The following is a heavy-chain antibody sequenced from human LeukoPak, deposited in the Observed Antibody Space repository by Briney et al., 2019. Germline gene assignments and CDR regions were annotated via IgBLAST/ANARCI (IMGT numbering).Heavy chain of an antibody. CDR2: IYSGGST. CDR1: GFTVSSNH. Sequence: GGSLRLSCAASGFTVSSNHMSWVRQAPGKGLEWISVIYSGGSTYYADSVKGRFTISRDNSKNTLYLQINSLRAEDTAVYYCARRGGGSNWFDPWGQGTLVTVSS. V-gene: IGHV3-66*01. J-gene: IGHJ5*02. D-gene: IGHD3-16*01. CDR3: ARRGGGSNWFDP.